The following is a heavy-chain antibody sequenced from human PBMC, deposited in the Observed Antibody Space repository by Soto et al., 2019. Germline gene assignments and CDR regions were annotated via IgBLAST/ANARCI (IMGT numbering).Heavy chain of an antibody. D-gene: IGHD1-26*01. CDR3: AGGRDQPPVGLYFDS. CDR2: IIPMFGTP. Sequence: QVQLVQSGAEVKKPGSSVKVSCKASGDAFTNYIFDWVRQAPGQGLEWMGGIIPMFGTPKYAQTFQDRVTISAEVSTGTAYLELTSLRFDDTAVYYGAGGRDQPPVGLYFDSWGEGTRVTVSS. J-gene: IGHJ4*02. CDR1: GDAFTNYI. V-gene: IGHV1-69*01.